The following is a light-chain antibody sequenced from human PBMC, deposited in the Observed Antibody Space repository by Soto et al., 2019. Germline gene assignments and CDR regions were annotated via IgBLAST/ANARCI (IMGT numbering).Light chain of an antibody. V-gene: IGKV3-11*01. Sequence: EVVLTQSPATLSLSPGERATLSCRASESIGNYLAWYQQKLGQAPKLLIYDASHRAIGIPGRFSGDGSGTGFILTISSQEPEDCAVYYCQWRSDWPPRLTFGGGTKFEIK. CDR3: QWRSDWPPRLT. CDR2: DAS. J-gene: IGKJ4*01. CDR1: ESIGNY.